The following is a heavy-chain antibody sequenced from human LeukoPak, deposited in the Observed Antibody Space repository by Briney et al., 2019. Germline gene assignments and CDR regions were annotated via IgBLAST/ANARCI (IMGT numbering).Heavy chain of an antibody. J-gene: IGHJ4*02. CDR1: GGTFSSYA. D-gene: IGHD3-22*01. CDR2: IIPIFGTA. Sequence: GASVKVSCKASGGTFSSYAISWVRQAPGQGLEWMGGIIPIFGTANYAQKFQGRVTITADESTSTAYMELSSLRSEDTAVYYCARAPYYYDSSGYSSYFDYWGQGTLVTVSS. V-gene: IGHV1-69*13. CDR3: ARAPYYYDSSGYSSYFDY.